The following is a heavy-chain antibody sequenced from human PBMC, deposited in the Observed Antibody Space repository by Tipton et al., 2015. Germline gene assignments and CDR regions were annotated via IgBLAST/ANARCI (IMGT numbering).Heavy chain of an antibody. V-gene: IGHV4-39*01. CDR2: VFYIAST. CDR1: GGSISSSSYY. J-gene: IGHJ3*02. CDR3: ARITMSFAFDI. Sequence: TLSLTCTVSGGSISSSSYYWGWIRQPPGKGLEWIGSVFYIASTYYNPSLKSRVTISVDTSKNQFSLKLSSVTAADTAMYYCARITMSFAFDIWGQGTMVTVSS.